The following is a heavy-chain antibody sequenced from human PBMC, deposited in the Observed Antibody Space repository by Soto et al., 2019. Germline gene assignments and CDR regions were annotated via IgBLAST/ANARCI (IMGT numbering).Heavy chain of an antibody. Sequence: LSLTCAVSGGPSSRGGYYCSWIRQPLGKGLEWIGYNYHSGSTYYNPSLKSRVTISVDRSKNQFSLKLSSVTAADTAVYYCAGYIVVVPGQNWFDPWGQGTLVTVSS. V-gene: IGHV4-30-2*01. D-gene: IGHD2-2*01. CDR3: AGYIVVVPGQNWFDP. CDR1: GGPSSRGGYY. CDR2: NYHSGST. J-gene: IGHJ5*02.